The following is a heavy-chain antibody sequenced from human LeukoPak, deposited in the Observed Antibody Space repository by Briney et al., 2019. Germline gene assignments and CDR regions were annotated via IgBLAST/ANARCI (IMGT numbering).Heavy chain of an antibody. D-gene: IGHD6-13*01. CDR1: GFTFSSYE. Sequence: GGSLRLSCAASGFTFSSYEMNWVRQAPGKGLEWVGFIRSKAYGGTTEYAASVKGRFTISRDDSKSTAYLQMNSLKTEDTAVYYCTRKSYSQGFDYWGQGTLVTVSS. CDR2: IRSKAYGGTT. CDR3: TRKSYSQGFDY. J-gene: IGHJ4*02. V-gene: IGHV3-49*04.